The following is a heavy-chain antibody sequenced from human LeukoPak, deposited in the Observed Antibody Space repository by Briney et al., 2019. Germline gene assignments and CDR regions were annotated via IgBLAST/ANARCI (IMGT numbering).Heavy chain of an antibody. CDR2: IYYSGST. CDR1: GGSIGSSSYY. Sequence: PSETLSLTCTVSGGSIGSSSYYWGWIRQPPGKGLEWIGSIYYSGSTYYNPSLKSRVTISVDTSKNQFSLKLSSVTAADTAVYYCARVWYSSGWVDVWGQGTTVTVSS. J-gene: IGHJ6*02. V-gene: IGHV4-39*07. D-gene: IGHD6-19*01. CDR3: ARVWYSSGWVDV.